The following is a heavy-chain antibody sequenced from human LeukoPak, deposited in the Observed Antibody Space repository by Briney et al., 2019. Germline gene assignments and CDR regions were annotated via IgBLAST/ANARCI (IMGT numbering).Heavy chain of an antibody. CDR2: ISSSGSTI. V-gene: IGHV3-48*03. D-gene: IGHD6-6*01. Sequence: GGSLRLSCAASGFTFSSYEMNWVRQAPGKGLEWVSYISSSGSTIYYADSVKGRFTISRDNSKNTLYLQMNSLRAEDTAVYYCAKSILPIAPYYYYMDVWGKGTTVTVSS. CDR1: GFTFSSYE. CDR3: AKSILPIAPYYYYMDV. J-gene: IGHJ6*03.